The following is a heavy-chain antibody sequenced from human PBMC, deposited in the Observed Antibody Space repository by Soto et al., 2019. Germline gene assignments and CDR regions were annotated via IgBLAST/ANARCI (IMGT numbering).Heavy chain of an antibody. CDR3: ARESGSYYSYYYGMDV. CDR1: GFTFSSYS. CDR2: ISSSSSTI. Sequence: GGSLRLSCAASGFTFSSYSMNWVRQAPGKGLEWVSSISSSSSTIYYADSVKGRFTISRDNAKNSLYLQMNSLRAEDTAVYYCARESGSYYSYYYGMDVWGQGTTVTVSS. D-gene: IGHD3-10*01. J-gene: IGHJ6*02. V-gene: IGHV3-48*04.